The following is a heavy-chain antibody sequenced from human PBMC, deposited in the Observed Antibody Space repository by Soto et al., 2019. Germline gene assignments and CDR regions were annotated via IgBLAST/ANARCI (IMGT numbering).Heavy chain of an antibody. V-gene: IGHV3-23*01. Sequence: VQLLESGGDLVQPGGSLRLSCVASGFILNNYAMSWVRQAPGKWLEWVSTIGGTDGDSDGVPWYEDSVKGRFTISRDSSANTPFLHMDNLRAEDSALYYCVKRGRNWGAFDFWGQGTTVVVSS. D-gene: IGHD7-27*01. CDR2: IGGTDGDSDGVP. CDR1: GFILNNYA. CDR3: VKRGRNWGAFDF. J-gene: IGHJ3*01.